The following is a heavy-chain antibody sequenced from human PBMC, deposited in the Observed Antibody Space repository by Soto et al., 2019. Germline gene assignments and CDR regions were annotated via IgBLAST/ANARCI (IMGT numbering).Heavy chain of an antibody. J-gene: IGHJ6*02. D-gene: IGHD6-13*01. Sequence: QVQLVQSGAEVKTPGSSVKVSCEASGGTFNSYSINWVRQAPGQGLEWMGRIIPMFGTTDYAQRFQGRVTFTADESTNTASMEVTNLTSEDTAAYYCARAAVLTFTRFYDVDVWGQGTTVTVSS. CDR3: ARAAVLTFTRFYDVDV. V-gene: IGHV1-69*18. CDR1: GGTFNSYS. CDR2: IIPMFGTT.